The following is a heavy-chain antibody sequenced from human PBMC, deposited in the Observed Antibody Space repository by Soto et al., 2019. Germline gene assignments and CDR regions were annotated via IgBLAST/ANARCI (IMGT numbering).Heavy chain of an antibody. CDR2: ISGSSDSA. CDR3: GKERRGSGWSVCDF. V-gene: IGHV3-23*01. J-gene: IGHJ4*02. CDR1: GFIFRDYA. Sequence: VQLLESGGGLVQPGGSLRLSCAASGFIFRDYAMNWVRQAPGKGLEWVSDISGSSDSARYADSVKGRFTISRDNSRDTLYLHMNSLRVDDTAVYYCGKERRGSGWSVCDFWGQGDLVTVSS. D-gene: IGHD6-19*01.